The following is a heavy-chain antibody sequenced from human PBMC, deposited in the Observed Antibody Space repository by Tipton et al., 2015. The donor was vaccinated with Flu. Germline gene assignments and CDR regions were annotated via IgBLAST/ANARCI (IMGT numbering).Heavy chain of an antibody. CDR1: GGSISSHY. D-gene: IGHD3-10*01. CDR3: ARHSGSRSYPLDY. Sequence: TLSLTCTVSGGSISSHYWSWLRQPAGKGLEWIGRISNSGSTNYNVSLESRLSMSRDSSKNQLSLRLTSATAADTGVYYCARHSGSRSYPLDYWGQGTLVTVSS. J-gene: IGHJ4*02. V-gene: IGHV4-4*07. CDR2: ISNSGST.